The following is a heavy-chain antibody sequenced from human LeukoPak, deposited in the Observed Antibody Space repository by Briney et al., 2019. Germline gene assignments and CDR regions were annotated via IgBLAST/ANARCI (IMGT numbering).Heavy chain of an antibody. Sequence: GGSLRLSCAASGFTFSRYWMSWVRQAPGKGLEWVANIKPDGSENYYVDSVKGRFTISRDDAKSSLYLQMNSLRAEDTAVYYCASVVGESLYWGQGTLVTVSS. CDR3: ASVVGESLY. CDR1: GFTFSRYW. CDR2: IKPDGSEN. J-gene: IGHJ4*02. V-gene: IGHV3-7*01. D-gene: IGHD1-26*01.